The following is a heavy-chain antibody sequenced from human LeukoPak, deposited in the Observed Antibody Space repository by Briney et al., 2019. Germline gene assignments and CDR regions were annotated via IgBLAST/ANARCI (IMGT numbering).Heavy chain of an antibody. D-gene: IGHD2-2*01. V-gene: IGHV4-34*01. CDR3: ARGQVVVAPAAKSVYNWFDP. J-gene: IGHJ5*02. CDR2: ISHSGST. CDR1: GGSFSGYY. Sequence: PSETLSLTCAVYGGSFSGYYWSWIRQPPGKGLEWIGEISHSGSTNYNPSLKSRVTISVDTSKNQFSLKLSSVTAADTAVYYCARGQVVVAPAAKSVYNWFDPWGQGTLVTVSS.